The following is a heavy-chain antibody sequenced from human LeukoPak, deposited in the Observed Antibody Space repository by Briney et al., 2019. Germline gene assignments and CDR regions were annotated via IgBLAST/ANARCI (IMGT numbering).Heavy chain of an antibody. CDR1: GFTFSSYA. D-gene: IGHD3-16*01. CDR3: ARDLYDYVWGPGYYYGMDV. CDR2: ISYDGSNK. J-gene: IGHJ6*02. Sequence: GGSLRLSCEASGFTFSSYAMHWVRQAPGKGLEWVAVISYDGSNKYYADSVKGRFTISRDNSKNTLYLQMNSLRAEDTAAYYCARDLYDYVWGPGYYYGMDVWGQGTTVTVSS. V-gene: IGHV3-30-3*01.